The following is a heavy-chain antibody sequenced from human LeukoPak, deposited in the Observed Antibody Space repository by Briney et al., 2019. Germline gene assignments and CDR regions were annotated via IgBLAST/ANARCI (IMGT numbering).Heavy chain of an antibody. CDR2: ISGSGGST. J-gene: IGHJ4*02. V-gene: IGHV3-23*01. Sequence: PGGSLRLSCAASGFTFSSYAMSWVRQAPGRGLEWVSAISGSGGSTYYADSVKGRFTISRDNSKNTLYLQMNSLRAEDTAVYYCAKDKGITMIAPNPLRYWGQGTLVTVSS. D-gene: IGHD3-22*01. CDR1: GFTFSSYA. CDR3: AKDKGITMIAPNPLRY.